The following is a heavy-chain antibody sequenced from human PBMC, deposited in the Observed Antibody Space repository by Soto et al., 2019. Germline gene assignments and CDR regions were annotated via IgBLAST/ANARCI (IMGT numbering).Heavy chain of an antibody. CDR3: AKEGRSRSYSLYYYYGLDV. V-gene: IGHV3-30*18. CDR1: RFIFSSFD. J-gene: IGHJ6*02. D-gene: IGHD1-26*01. Sequence: QVQLVESGGGVVQPGRSLRLSCAASRFIFSSFDMHWVRQAPGKGLEWVAVISYDGSNKNFADSVKGRFTISRDNSKNTMYLQMNSLRADDTAVYYCAKEGRSRSYSLYYYYGLDVWGQGTTVTVSS. CDR2: ISYDGSNK.